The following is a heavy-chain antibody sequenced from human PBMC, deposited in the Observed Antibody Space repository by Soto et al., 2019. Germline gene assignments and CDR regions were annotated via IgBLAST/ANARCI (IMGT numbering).Heavy chain of an antibody. D-gene: IGHD2-2*01. V-gene: IGHV5-51*01. CDR2: IYPSDSDT. J-gene: IGHJ6*02. CDR3: ATWGSSALYYAMHL. CDR1: GFSFTTYW. Sequence: GESLKISCKGSGFSFTTYWIGWVRQMPGKGLEWMGIIYPSDSDTRYSPSFQGQVTISADKSIGTAYLQWSSLKASDTAVYYSATWGSSALYYAMHLWRQGTTVTGSS.